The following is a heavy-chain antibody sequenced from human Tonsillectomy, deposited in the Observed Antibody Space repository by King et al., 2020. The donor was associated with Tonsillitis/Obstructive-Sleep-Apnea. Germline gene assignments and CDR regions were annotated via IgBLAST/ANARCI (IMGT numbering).Heavy chain of an antibody. J-gene: IGHJ4*02. Sequence: VQLQQWGAGLLKPSETLSLTCAVYGGSFSGYYWSWIRQPPGKGLEWIGEINHSGSTNYNPSLKSRVTISVDTSKNQFSLKLSSVTAADTAVYYCARGRGEXYXXGGXCYLXRXXXXQGTLVTVSS. CDR3: ARGRGEXYXXGGXCYLXRXX. D-gene: IGHD2-15*01. V-gene: IGHV4-34*01. CDR2: INHSGST. CDR1: GGSFSGYY.